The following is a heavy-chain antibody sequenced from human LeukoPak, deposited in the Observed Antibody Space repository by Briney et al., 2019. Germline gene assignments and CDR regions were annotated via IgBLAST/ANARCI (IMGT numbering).Heavy chain of an antibody. Sequence: GASLQISCKASGYSFTNYWIGWVRQMPGKGLEWMGIIYPGDSDTRYSPSFQGQVTISADKSISTAYLQRSSLQASDTAMYYCATYAGSSSKYFQDWGQGTLVTVSS. D-gene: IGHD3-10*01. CDR3: ATYAGSSSKYFQD. V-gene: IGHV5-51*01. J-gene: IGHJ1*01. CDR1: GYSFTNYW. CDR2: IYPGDSDT.